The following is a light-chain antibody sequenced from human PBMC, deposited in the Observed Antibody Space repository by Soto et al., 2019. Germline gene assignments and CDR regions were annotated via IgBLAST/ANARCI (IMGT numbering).Light chain of an antibody. CDR2: EVS. J-gene: IGLJ1*01. CDR3: SSYRTSGPFV. Sequence: ALTQPASVSGSPGQSIAISCTGTSSDVGGYNYVSWYQQLPGKAPKLLISEVSNRPSGVSHRFSGSKSGNTASLTISGLQAEDEADYYCSSYRTSGPFVFGTGTKVTVL. CDR1: SSDVGGYNY. V-gene: IGLV2-14*01.